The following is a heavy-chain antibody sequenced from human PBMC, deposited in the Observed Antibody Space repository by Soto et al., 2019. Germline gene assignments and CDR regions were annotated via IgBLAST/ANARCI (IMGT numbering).Heavy chain of an antibody. Sequence: GGSLRLSCAASGFTSSTYAMRWVRQAPGKGLEWVAILSYDGTTKYYADSVKGRFTISRDNSKNALYLQMNSLRVEDTAVYYCAREYCSTAICYLGANAFDIWGQGTMVT. J-gene: IGHJ3*02. CDR1: GFTSSTYA. D-gene: IGHD2-2*01. CDR3: AREYCSTAICYLGANAFDI. CDR2: LSYDGTTK. V-gene: IGHV3-30-3*01.